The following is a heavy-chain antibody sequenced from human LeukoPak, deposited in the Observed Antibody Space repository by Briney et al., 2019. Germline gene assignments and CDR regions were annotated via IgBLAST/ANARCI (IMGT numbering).Heavy chain of an antibody. Sequence: SETLSLTCTVSGGSISSYYWSWIRQPPGKGLEWIGYIYYSGSTNYNPSLKSRVTISVDTSKNQFSLKLSSVTAADTAVYYCARETRGIAGVWDKGTTVTVSS. CDR2: IYYSGST. CDR1: GGSISSYY. V-gene: IGHV4-59*01. D-gene: IGHD6-13*01. J-gene: IGHJ6*04. CDR3: ARETRGIAGV.